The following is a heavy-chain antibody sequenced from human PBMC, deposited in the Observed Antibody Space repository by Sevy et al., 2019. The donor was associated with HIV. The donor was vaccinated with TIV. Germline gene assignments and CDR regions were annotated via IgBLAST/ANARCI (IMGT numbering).Heavy chain of an antibody. CDR1: GGSISSDYW. J-gene: IGHJ4*02. Sequence: SETLSLTCGVSGGSISSDYWWSWVRQPPGKGLEWIGESYHSGRTNYNPSLKSRVSISVDKSKNHFSLKLTSVTAADTAVYFCVGLQGEYSDSDAFSGHYFDEWGQGTLVTVSS. D-gene: IGHD3-22*01. V-gene: IGHV4-4*02. CDR3: VGLQGEYSDSDAFSGHYFDE. CDR2: SYHSGRT.